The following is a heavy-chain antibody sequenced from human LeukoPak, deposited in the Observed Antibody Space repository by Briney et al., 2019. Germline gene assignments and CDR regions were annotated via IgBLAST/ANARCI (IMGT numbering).Heavy chain of an antibody. CDR2: IVVGSGDT. V-gene: IGHV1-58*01. CDR1: GFTLTSSA. CDR3: GADSMPRGVFSYAFDI. Sequence: SVKVSCKASGFTLTSSAVQWVRQARGQRLEWIGWIVVGSGDTNSAQKFQERVTITRDMSTRTAYMELSSLRAADTSASYCGADSMPRGVFSYAFDIWGQGTMVTVSS. J-gene: IGHJ3*02. D-gene: IGHD3-10*01.